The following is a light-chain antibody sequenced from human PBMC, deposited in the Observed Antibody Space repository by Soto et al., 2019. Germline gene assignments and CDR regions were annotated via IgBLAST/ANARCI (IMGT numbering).Light chain of an antibody. Sequence: QSVLTQPPSVFAAPGQKVTISCSGSSSNIGNNPVCWYQQLPGTAPKLLIYDNNKRPSGTPDRFSGSKSGTSATLGITGLQTGDEADFYCGTWDNSLRAMVFGGGTKLTVL. CDR3: GTWDNSLRAMV. CDR1: SSNIGNNP. CDR2: DNN. V-gene: IGLV1-51*01. J-gene: IGLJ3*02.